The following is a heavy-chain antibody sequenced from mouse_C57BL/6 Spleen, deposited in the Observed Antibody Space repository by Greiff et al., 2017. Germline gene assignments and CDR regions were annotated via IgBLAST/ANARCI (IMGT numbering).Heavy chain of an antibody. D-gene: IGHD1-1*02. J-gene: IGHJ2*01. CDR2: IYPSDSET. V-gene: IGHV1-61*01. CDR1: GYTFTSYW. Sequence: VQLQQPGAELVRPGSSVKLSCKASGYTFTSYWMDWVKQRPGQGLEWIGNIYPSDSETHYNQKFKDKATLTVDKSSSTAYMQLSSLTSEDSAVYYCSSGGGNPYFDYWGQGTTLTVSS. CDR3: SSGGGNPYFDY.